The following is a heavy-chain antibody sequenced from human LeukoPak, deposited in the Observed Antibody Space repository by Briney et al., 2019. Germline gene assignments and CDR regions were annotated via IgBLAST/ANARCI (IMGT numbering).Heavy chain of an antibody. CDR3: AKRYYYDSSGYQYYFDY. D-gene: IGHD3-22*01. J-gene: IGHJ4*02. V-gene: IGHV4-30-4*01. Sequence: SETLSLTCTVSGGSISSGDYYWSWIRQPPGKGLEWIGYNYYSGSTYYNPSLKSRVTISVDTSKNQFSLKLSSVAAADTAVYYCAKRYYYDSSGYQYYFDYWGQGTLVTVSS. CDR2: NYYSGST. CDR1: GGSISSGDYY.